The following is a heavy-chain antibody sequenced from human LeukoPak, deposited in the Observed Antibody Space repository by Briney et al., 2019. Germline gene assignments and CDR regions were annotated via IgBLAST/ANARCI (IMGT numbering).Heavy chain of an antibody. D-gene: IGHD2-15*01. Sequence: PSETLSLTCTVSGGSISGYYWSWIRQPAGKGLEWIGRIYTSGSTNYNPSLKSRVTMSVGTSKNQFSLKLSSVTAADTAVYYCASDSSSGNWDAFDIWGQGTMVTVSS. J-gene: IGHJ3*02. CDR2: IYTSGST. CDR3: ASDSSSGNWDAFDI. CDR1: GGSISGYY. V-gene: IGHV4-4*07.